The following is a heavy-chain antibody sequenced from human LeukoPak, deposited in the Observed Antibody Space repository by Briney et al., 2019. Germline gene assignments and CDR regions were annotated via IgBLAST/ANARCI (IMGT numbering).Heavy chain of an antibody. CDR3: AGHAWGYSSSSGWFDP. CDR2: IYTSGST. D-gene: IGHD6-6*01. J-gene: IGHJ5*02. V-gene: IGHV4-4*09. CDR1: GGSISSYY. Sequence: SETLSLTCTVSGGSISSYYWSWIRQPPGKGLEWIGYIYTSGSTNYNPSLKSRVTISVDTSKNQFSLKLSSVTAADTAVYYCAGHAWGYSSSSGWFDPWGQGTLVTVSS.